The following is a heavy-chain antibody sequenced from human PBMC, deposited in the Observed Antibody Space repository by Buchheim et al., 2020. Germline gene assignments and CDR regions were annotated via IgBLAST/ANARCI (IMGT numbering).Heavy chain of an antibody. CDR2: IYSGGST. CDR1: GFTVSSNY. V-gene: IGHV3-66*01. D-gene: IGHD6-19*01. CDR3: ARESEQWLQFGIDY. Sequence: EVQLVESGGGLVQPGGSLRPSCAASGFTVSSNYMSWVRQAPGKGLEWVSVIYSGGSTYYADSVKGRFTISRDNAKNSLYLQMNSLRDEDTAVYYCARESEQWLQFGIDYWGQGTL. J-gene: IGHJ4*02.